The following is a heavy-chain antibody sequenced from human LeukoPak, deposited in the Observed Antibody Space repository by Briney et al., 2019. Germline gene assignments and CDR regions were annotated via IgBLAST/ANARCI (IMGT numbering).Heavy chain of an antibody. D-gene: IGHD2-2*01. CDR3: ASHDHCSSTSCTYFDY. CDR2: IIPIFGTA. J-gene: IGHJ4*02. V-gene: IGHV1-69*06. Sequence: SVKVSCKASGGTFSSYAISWVRRAPGQGLEWMGGIIPIFGTANYAQKFQGRVTITADKSTSTAYMELSSLRSEDTAVYYCASHDHCSSTSCTYFDYWGQGTLVTVSS. CDR1: GGTFSSYA.